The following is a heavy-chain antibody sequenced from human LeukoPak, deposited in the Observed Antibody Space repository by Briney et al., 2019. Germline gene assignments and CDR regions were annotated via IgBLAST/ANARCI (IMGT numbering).Heavy chain of an antibody. CDR1: GGSISTPGYY. CDR3: ANGGAYCGADCYLPAFDY. D-gene: IGHD2-21*02. J-gene: IGHJ4*02. Sequence: SQTLPLTCTVSGGSISTPGYYWSWVRQHPGKGLEWIGYIYYSGSTYYNPSLRSRVTISVDTSKNQFSLKLSSVTAADTAVYYCANGGAYCGADCYLPAFDYWGQGTLVTVSS. CDR2: IYYSGST. V-gene: IGHV4-31*03.